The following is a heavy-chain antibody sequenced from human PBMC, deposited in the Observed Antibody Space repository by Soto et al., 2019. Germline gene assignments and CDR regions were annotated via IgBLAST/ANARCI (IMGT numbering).Heavy chain of an antibody. V-gene: IGHV1-46*01. Sequence: GASVKVSCKASGCTFTSYYMHWVRQAPGQGLEWMGIINPSGGSTSYAQKFQGRVTMTRDTSTSTVYMELSSLRSEDTAVYYCATPKSVYATRLDVWGQGTTVTVSS. CDR3: ATPKSVYATRLDV. CDR1: GCTFTSYY. J-gene: IGHJ6*02. D-gene: IGHD2-8*01. CDR2: INPSGGST.